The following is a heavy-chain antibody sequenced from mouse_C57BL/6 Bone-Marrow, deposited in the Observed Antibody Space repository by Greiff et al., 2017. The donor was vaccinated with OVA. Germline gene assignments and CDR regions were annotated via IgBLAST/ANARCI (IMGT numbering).Heavy chain of an antibody. CDR3: ARKGGSWYFDV. CDR1: GFTLTSYG. J-gene: IGHJ1*03. Sequence: QVQLKESGPGLVQPSQSLSITCTVSGFTLTSYGVHWVRQSPGKGLEWLGVIWSGGSTDYNAAFISRLSIRKDNSKSQVFFKMNSLQADDTAIYYCARKGGSWYFDVWGTGTTVTVSS. CDR2: IWSGGST. V-gene: IGHV2-2*01.